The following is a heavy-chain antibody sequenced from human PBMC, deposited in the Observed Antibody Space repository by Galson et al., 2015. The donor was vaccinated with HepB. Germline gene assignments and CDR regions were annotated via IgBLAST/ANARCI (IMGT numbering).Heavy chain of an antibody. J-gene: IGHJ6*02. CDR2: ISSSGSTI. CDR3: ATSDYYYYGMDV. CDR1: GFTFSDYY. V-gene: IGHV3-11*01. Sequence: SLRLSCAASGFTFSDYYMSWIRQAPGKGLEWVSYISSSGSTIYYADSVKGRFTISRDNAKNSLYLQMNSLRAEDTAVYYCATSDYYYYGMDVWGQGTTVTVSS.